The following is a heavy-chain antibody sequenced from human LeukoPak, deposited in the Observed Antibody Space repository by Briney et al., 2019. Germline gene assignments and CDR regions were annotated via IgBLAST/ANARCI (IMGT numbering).Heavy chain of an antibody. D-gene: IGHD3-9*01. CDR2: IYPGGGST. CDR3: ARDRESYYDILTGHHRGGWFDP. J-gene: IGHJ5*02. V-gene: IGHV1-46*01. CDR1: GYTFTSY. Sequence: ASVKVSCKASGYTFTSYIHWVRQAPGQGLEWMGIIYPGGGSTSYAQKFQGRVTMTRDMSTSTVYMELSSLRSEDTAAYYCARDRESYYDILTGHHRGGWFDPWGQGTLVTVSS.